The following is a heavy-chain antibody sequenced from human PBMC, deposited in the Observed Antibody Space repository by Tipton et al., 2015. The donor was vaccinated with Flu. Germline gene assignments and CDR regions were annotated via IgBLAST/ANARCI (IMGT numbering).Heavy chain of an antibody. Sequence: TLSLTCSVSGGSISGYYWSWIRQPPGKGLEWIGSIYHSGSTYYNPSLKSRVTISVDTSKNQFSLKLSSVTAADTAVYYCARGPEQWLVNPHYFDYWGQGTLVTVSS. CDR2: IYHSGST. J-gene: IGHJ4*02. V-gene: IGHV4-59*08. CDR3: ARGPEQWLVNPHYFDY. D-gene: IGHD6-19*01. CDR1: GGSISGYY.